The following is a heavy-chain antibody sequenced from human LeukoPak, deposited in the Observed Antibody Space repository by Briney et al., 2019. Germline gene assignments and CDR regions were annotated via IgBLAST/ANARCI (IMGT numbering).Heavy chain of an antibody. J-gene: IGHJ3*02. V-gene: IGHV4-4*07. CDR1: GGSISSYY. Sequence: SETLSLTCAVSGGSISSYYWSWIRQPAGKGLEWIGRSYTSGSTNYNPSLKSRVTMSVDTSKNQFSLKLSSVTAADTAVYYCARDPGSVDTAMGDAFDIWGQGTMVTVSS. CDR2: SYTSGST. CDR3: ARDPGSVDTAMGDAFDI. D-gene: IGHD5-18*01.